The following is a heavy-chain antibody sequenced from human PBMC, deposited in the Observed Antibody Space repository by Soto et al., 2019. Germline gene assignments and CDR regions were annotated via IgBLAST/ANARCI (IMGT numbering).Heavy chain of an antibody. Sequence: QLQLQESGPGLVKPSETLSLTCSVSGDSINSDNYYWGWIRQPPGKGLEWIGSIYYRGNTYYNPSLKARVTISRDKSNCQFSLKLNSVTAAESAVYFCARLEGLATISYYFDYWGQGTLVTVSS. V-gene: IGHV4-39*01. D-gene: IGHD3-9*01. J-gene: IGHJ4*02. CDR2: IYYRGNT. CDR1: GDSINSDNYY. CDR3: ARLEGLATISYYFDY.